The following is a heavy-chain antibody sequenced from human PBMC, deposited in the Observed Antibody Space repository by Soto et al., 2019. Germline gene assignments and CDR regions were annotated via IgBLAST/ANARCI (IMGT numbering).Heavy chain of an antibody. CDR2: IYYSGST. Sequence: SETLSLTCTDSGGSISSYYWSWIRQPPGKGLEWIRYIYYSGSTNYNPSLKSRVTISVDTSKNQFSLKLSSVTTADTAVYYCARGQDYGDKSYYFDYWGQGTLVTVSS. CDR3: ARGQDYGDKSYYFDY. V-gene: IGHV4-59*01. J-gene: IGHJ4*02. CDR1: GGSISSYY. D-gene: IGHD4-17*01.